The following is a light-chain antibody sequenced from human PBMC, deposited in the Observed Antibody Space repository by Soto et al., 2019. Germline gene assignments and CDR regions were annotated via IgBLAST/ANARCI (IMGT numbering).Light chain of an antibody. Sequence: AIRMTQSPSTFSSSTGDRVTITCRSSRGIISYLAWYQQKPGKAPTLLIYAASTLHSGVPARFSGSGSGTDFTLTIRGLQSEDFAAYYCQQYYSSPHTFGGGTKVEIK. V-gene: IGKV1-8*01. J-gene: IGKJ4*01. CDR2: AAS. CDR1: RGIISY. CDR3: QQYYSSPHT.